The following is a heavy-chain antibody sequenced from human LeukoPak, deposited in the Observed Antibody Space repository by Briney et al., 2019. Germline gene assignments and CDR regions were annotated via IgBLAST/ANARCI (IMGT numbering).Heavy chain of an antibody. V-gene: IGHV1-24*01. D-gene: IGHD4-17*01. CDR2: FAPGDGET. CDR1: GYTLTEVS. CDR3: ATEIVGYGDVNYFDY. J-gene: IGHJ4*02. Sequence: GASVKVSCKVSGYTLTEVSMHWVRQAPGKGLEWMGGFAPGDGETIYAQNFQGRLIVTEDTSTDTAYMELSSLRSEDTAVYYCATEIVGYGDVNYFDYWGQGTLVTVPS.